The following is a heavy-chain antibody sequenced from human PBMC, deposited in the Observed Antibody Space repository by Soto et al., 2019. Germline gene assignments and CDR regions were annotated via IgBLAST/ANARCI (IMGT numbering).Heavy chain of an antibody. CDR1: GATFTKYA. CDR2: IIPLFGST. J-gene: IGHJ6*02. CDR3: ARDETVIRGVIKRGGGLDL. V-gene: IGHV1-69*19. D-gene: IGHD3-10*01. Sequence: QVQLEQSGAEVKMPGSSVTVSCKAYGATFTKYAFNWVRQAPGQGLEWMGGIIPLFGSTNYAERFQGRLTVTTNESTSTVFMELSSLTSDDTAIYYCARDETVIRGVIKRGGGLDLWGQGTTVIDSS.